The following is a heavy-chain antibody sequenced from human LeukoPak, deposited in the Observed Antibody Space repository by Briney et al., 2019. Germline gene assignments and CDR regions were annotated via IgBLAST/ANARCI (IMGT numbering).Heavy chain of an antibody. J-gene: IGHJ4*02. CDR2: ISGSGGTT. V-gene: IGHV3-23*01. D-gene: IGHD1-26*01. Sequence: GGSLRLSCAASRFTFSSYSMNWVRQAPGKGLEWVSAISGSGGTTYYADSVKGRFTISRDNSMNTLYLQMNSLRAEDTAVYSCAKDRLGALLYFDSWGQGTLVTVSS. CDR1: RFTFSSYS. CDR3: AKDRLGALLYFDS.